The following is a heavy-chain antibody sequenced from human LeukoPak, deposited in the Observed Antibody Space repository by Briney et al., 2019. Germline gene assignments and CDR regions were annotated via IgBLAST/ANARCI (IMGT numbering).Heavy chain of an antibody. D-gene: IGHD4-23*01. CDR3: ATAGYGGNSFLSDAFDI. J-gene: IGHJ3*02. V-gene: IGHV1-24*01. CDR1: GYTLTELS. Sequence: ASVKVSCKVSGYTLTELSMHWVRQAPGKGLEWMGGFDPEDGETIYAQKFQGRVTTTEDTSTDTAYMELSSLRSEDTAVYYCATAGYGGNSFLSDAFDIWGQGTMVTVSS. CDR2: FDPEDGET.